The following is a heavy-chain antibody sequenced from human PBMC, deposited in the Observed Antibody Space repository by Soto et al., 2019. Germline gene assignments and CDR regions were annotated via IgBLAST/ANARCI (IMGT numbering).Heavy chain of an antibody. CDR3: ARSGYDFWFFYYYGMDV. Sequence: HPGGSLRLSCAASGFTFSSYGMHWVRQAPGKGLEWVAVIWYDGSNKYYADSVKGRFTISRDNSKNTLYLQMNSLRAEDTAVYYCARSGYDFWFFYYYGMDVWGQGTTVTVSS. V-gene: IGHV3-33*01. J-gene: IGHJ6*02. CDR2: IWYDGSNK. D-gene: IGHD3-3*01. CDR1: GFTFSSYG.